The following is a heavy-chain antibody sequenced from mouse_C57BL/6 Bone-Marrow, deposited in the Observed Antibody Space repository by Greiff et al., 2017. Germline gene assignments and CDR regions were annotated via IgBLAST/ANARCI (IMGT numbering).Heavy chain of an antibody. D-gene: IGHD1-1*01. CDR2: FNPSSGST. CDR1: GYTFTSYW. V-gene: IGHV1-7*01. Sequence: QVQLQQSGAELAQPGASVKLSCKASGYTFTSYWMHWVKQRPGPGLGWIGYFNPSSGSTKYNQKFKVKATLPADKSSSTAYMQLSSLTYEDSAVYYCATYYGSSDGGQGTTLIGAS. J-gene: IGHJ2*01. CDR3: ATYYGSSD.